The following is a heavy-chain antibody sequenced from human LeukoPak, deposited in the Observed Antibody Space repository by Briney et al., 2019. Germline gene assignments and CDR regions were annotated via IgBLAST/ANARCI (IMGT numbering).Heavy chain of an antibody. CDR2: ISSGSDYI. CDR3: ARGGRRFDS. CDR1: GFTFSFYS. J-gene: IGHJ5*01. V-gene: IGHV3-21*01. Sequence: GGSLRLSCAASGFTFSFYSMNWVRQAPGKGLEWVSSISSGSDYIFYGDSLKGRFSISRDNAKNSLYLQMNSLRAEDTAVYYCARGGRRFDSWGQGTLASVSS. D-gene: IGHD2-15*01.